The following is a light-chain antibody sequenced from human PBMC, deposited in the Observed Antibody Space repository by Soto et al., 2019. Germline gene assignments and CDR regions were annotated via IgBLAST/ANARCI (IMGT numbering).Light chain of an antibody. V-gene: IGKV3-20*01. CDR1: QSLTNSF. J-gene: IGKJ5*01. CDR2: DTS. CDR3: QQYGTSEII. Sequence: EFVLTQSPGTLSLSPGERATLSCRASQSLTNSFMAWYQQKPGQAPRLLIYDTSSRASGIPDRFSGSGSGTDCTLTISRLETEDVAVFYCQQYGTSEIIFGQGTRLEIK.